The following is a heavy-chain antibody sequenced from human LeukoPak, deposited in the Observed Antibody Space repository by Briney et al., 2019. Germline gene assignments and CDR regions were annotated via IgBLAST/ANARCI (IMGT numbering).Heavy chain of an antibody. CDR1: GGSISSYY. Sequence: SETLSLTCTVSGGSISSYYWSWIQQPPGKGLEWIGYIYYSGSTNYNPSLKSRVTISVDTSKNQFSLKLSSVTAADTAVYYCTRNLKQGLDPYHAFDIWGQGTMATVSS. CDR2: IYYSGST. V-gene: IGHV4-59*01. D-gene: IGHD6-19*01. CDR3: TRNLKQGLDPYHAFDI. J-gene: IGHJ3*02.